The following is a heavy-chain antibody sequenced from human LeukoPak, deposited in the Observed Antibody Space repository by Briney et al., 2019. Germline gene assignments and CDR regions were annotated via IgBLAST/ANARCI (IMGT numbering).Heavy chain of an antibody. Sequence: GGSLRLSCAASGFTFSSYAMSWVRQAPGKGLEWVSAISGCGGSTYYADSVKGRFTISRDNSKNTLYLQMNSLRAEDTAVYYCAKTGGVIVIRDAFEIWGQGTMVTVSS. CDR1: GFTFSSYA. CDR3: AKTGGVIVIRDAFEI. J-gene: IGHJ3*02. D-gene: IGHD3-16*02. V-gene: IGHV3-23*01. CDR2: ISGCGGST.